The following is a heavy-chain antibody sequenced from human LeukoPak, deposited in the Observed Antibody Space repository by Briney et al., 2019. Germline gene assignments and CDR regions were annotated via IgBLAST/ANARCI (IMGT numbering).Heavy chain of an antibody. V-gene: IGHV4-59*01. CDR1: GGSISSYY. Sequence: SSETLSLTCTVSGGSISSYYWSWIRQPPGKGLEWIGYIYYSGSTNYNPSLKSRVTISVDTSKNQFSLKLSSVTAADTAVYYCARAPFLEFARFGGAFDIWGQGTMVTVSS. J-gene: IGHJ3*02. CDR3: ARAPFLEFARFGGAFDI. CDR2: IYYSGST. D-gene: IGHD3-16*01.